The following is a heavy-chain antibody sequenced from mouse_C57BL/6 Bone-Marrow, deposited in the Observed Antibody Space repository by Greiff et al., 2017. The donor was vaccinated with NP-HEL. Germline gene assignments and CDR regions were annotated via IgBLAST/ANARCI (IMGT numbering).Heavy chain of an antibody. V-gene: IGHV1-63*01. CDR1: GYTFTNYW. D-gene: IGHD2-4*01. J-gene: IGHJ2*01. CDR3: ARGLFYYDYLDY. CDR2: IYPGGGYT. Sequence: QVQLKESGAELVRPGTSVKMSCKASGYTFTNYWIGWAKQRPGHGLEWIGDIYPGGGYTNYNEKFKGKATLTADKSSSTAYMQFSSLTSEDSAIYYCARGLFYYDYLDYWGQGTTLTVSS.